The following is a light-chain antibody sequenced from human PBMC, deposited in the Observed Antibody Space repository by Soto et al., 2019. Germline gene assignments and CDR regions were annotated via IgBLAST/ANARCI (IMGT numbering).Light chain of an antibody. J-gene: IGKJ5*01. Sequence: EIVLTQSPDTLSLSPGERGTLSCRASQSVSSSFLAWYQQRPGQAPRLLIYGASSRATGIPDRFSGSGSGADFTLTISTLEPEDFAVYYCQQRSAWPPITFGQGTRLEIK. CDR1: QSVSSSF. CDR2: GAS. CDR3: QQRSAWPPIT. V-gene: IGKV3D-20*02.